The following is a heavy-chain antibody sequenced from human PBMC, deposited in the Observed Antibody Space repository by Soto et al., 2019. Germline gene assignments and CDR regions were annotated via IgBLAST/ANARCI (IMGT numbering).Heavy chain of an antibody. CDR2: IKSDTDGGTI. CDR1: GFTFSNVW. J-gene: IGHJ4*02. CDR3: TPLALKYNSDWYPLSD. Sequence: EVQLVESGGGLVKPGGSLRLSCAGSGFTFSNVWMNWVRQAPGTGLEWVGRIKSDTDGGTIDYAAPVKGRFTISRDDSNNTLYLQMNSLKTEDTATYYCTPLALKYNSDWYPLSDWGQGTRVTVSS. D-gene: IGHD6-19*01. V-gene: IGHV3-15*07.